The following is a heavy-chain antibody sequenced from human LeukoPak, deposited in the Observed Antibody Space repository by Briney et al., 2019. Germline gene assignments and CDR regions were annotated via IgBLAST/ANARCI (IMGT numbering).Heavy chain of an antibody. Sequence: SETLSLTCTVSGYSISSGYYWGWIRQPPGKGLEWIGSIYHSGSTYSNPSLKSRVTISVDTSKNQFSLKLNSVTAADTAVYYCARSSEGRYYYDSSGYSYYYYYMDVWGKGTTVTISS. CDR3: ARSSEGRYYYDSSGYSYYYYYMDV. D-gene: IGHD3-22*01. V-gene: IGHV4-38-2*02. CDR1: GYSISSGYY. CDR2: IYHSGST. J-gene: IGHJ6*03.